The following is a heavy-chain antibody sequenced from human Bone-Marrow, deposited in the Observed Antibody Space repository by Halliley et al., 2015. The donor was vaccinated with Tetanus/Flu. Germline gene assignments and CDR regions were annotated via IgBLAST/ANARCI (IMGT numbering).Heavy chain of an antibody. J-gene: IGHJ4*02. CDR2: IYHSGST. Sequence: LEWIGYIYHSGSTYSNPSLQSRITMSVVTSKNQFSVKLRSVTAAYPAVYYCARDLNGGSVFDYWGQGVLVTVSS. CDR3: ARDLNGGSVFDY. V-gene: IGHV4-31*02. D-gene: IGHD2-8*01.